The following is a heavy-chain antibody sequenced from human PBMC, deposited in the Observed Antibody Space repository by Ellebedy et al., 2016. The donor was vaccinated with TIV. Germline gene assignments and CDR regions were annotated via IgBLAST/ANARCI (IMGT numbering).Heavy chain of an antibody. V-gene: IGHV3-30*18. CDR3: AKGRRITILYDAFDI. J-gene: IGHJ3*02. Sequence: GESLKIFCAASGFTFSSYGMHWVRQAPGKGLEWVAVISYDGSNKYYADSVKGRFTISRDNSKNTLYLQMNSLRAEDTAVYYCAKGRRITILYDAFDIWGQGTMVTVSS. CDR1: GFTFSSYG. CDR2: ISYDGSNK. D-gene: IGHD3-3*01.